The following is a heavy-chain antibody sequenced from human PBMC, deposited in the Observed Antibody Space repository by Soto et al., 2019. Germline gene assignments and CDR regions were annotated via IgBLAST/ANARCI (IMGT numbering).Heavy chain of an antibody. CDR1: GGTFSSYA. Sequence: ASVKVSCKASGGTFSSYAISWVRQAPGQGLEWMGGIIPIFGTANYAQKFQGRVTITADESTSTAYMELSSLRSEDTAVYYCARAGGYCSSTSCYTWYFDLWRRGTLVTVSS. D-gene: IGHD2-2*02. CDR2: IIPIFGTA. V-gene: IGHV1-69*13. J-gene: IGHJ2*01. CDR3: ARAGGYCSSTSCYTWYFDL.